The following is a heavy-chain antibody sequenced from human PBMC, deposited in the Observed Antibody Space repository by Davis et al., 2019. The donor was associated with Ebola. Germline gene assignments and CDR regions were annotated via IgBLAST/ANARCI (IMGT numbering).Heavy chain of an antibody. CDR3: ARATFGYNSGWYADY. Sequence: AASVKVSCKASGYTFTSYAIHWVRQAPGQRLEWMGWINPGNGNTKFSQRFQGRVTITRDTSASTAYMELRSLRSDDTAVYYCARATFGYNSGWYADYWGQGTLVTVSS. CDR1: GYTFTSYA. V-gene: IGHV1-3*01. J-gene: IGHJ4*02. D-gene: IGHD6-19*01. CDR2: INPGNGNT.